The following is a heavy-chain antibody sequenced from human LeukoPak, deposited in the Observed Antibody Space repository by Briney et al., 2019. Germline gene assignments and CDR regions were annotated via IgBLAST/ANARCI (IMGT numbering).Heavy chain of an antibody. V-gene: IGHV4-59*01. J-gene: IGHJ3*02. Sequence: PSETLSLTCTVSGGSISSYYWSWIRQPPGKALEWIGYMYYSGSTNYNPSLMSRVTISVDTSKNQFSLKLSSVTAADTAVYFCARDPQYSSSSDAFDIWGQGTMVTVSS. CDR2: MYYSGST. D-gene: IGHD6-13*01. CDR3: ARDPQYSSSSDAFDI. CDR1: GGSISSYY.